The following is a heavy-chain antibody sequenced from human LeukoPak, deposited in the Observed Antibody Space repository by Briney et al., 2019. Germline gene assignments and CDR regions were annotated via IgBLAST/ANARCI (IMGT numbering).Heavy chain of an antibody. CDR1: SGAISNYY. D-gene: IGHD3-3*01. CDR2: IYYSGST. CDR3: ARRWSGYYTGFDP. J-gene: IGHJ5*02. Sequence: SETLSLTCTVSSGAISNYYWNWIRQPPGKGLEWIGYIYYSGSTNYNPSLKSRVTISVDTSKNQFSLKLSSVTAADTAVYYCARRWSGYYTGFDPWGQGTLVTVSS. V-gene: IGHV4-59*01.